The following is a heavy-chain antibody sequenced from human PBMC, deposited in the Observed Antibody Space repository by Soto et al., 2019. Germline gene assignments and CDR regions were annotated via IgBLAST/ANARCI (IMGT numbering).Heavy chain of an antibody. V-gene: IGHV3-30*04. J-gene: IGHJ3*02. Sequence: QVQLVESGGGVVQPGGSLRLSCAASGFTFRNYAMHWVRQAPGKGLEWVAFISYDGRDKFHANSVKGRFTISRDNSKNKLYVQMNSLRAEDTAVYYCAREGGTAFDIWGQGTMVTVSS. D-gene: IGHD2-15*01. CDR2: ISYDGRDK. CDR1: GFTFRNYA. CDR3: AREGGTAFDI.